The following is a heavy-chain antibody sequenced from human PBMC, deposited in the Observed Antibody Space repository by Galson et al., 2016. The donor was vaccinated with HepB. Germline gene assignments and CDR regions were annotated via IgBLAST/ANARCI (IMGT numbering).Heavy chain of an antibody. Sequence: SLRLSCAVSGFTFSTYAMSWVRQAPGKGLEWVSAISNSGSTTYYADSVKGRFTISRDNSKNTLYLQMNSLRVEDTALYYCAKEFVATGAVVGDYWGQGTLVTVSS. V-gene: IGHV3-23*01. J-gene: IGHJ4*02. D-gene: IGHD2-21*01. CDR3: AKEFVATGAVVGDY. CDR2: ISNSGSTT. CDR1: GFTFSTYA.